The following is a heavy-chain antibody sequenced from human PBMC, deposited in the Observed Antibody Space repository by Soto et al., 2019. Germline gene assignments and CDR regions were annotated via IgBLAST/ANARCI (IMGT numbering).Heavy chain of an antibody. CDR2: IWYDGSNK. J-gene: IGHJ6*02. V-gene: IGHV3-33*01. CDR3: ARDGGYYGSGSVDYYYGMDV. D-gene: IGHD3-10*01. CDR1: GFTFSSYG. Sequence: GGSLRLSCAASGFTFSSYGMHWVRQAPGKGLEWVAVIWYDGSNKYYADSVKGRFTISRDNSKNTLYLQMNSLRAEDTAVYYCARDGGYYGSGSVDYYYGMDVWGQGTTVTVSS.